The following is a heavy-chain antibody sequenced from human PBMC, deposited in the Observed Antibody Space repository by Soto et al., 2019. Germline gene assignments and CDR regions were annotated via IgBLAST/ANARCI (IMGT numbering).Heavy chain of an antibody. CDR1: GDSLNSRSYY. D-gene: IGHD2-21*02. J-gene: IGHJ4*01. CDR3: APQRTSVLTQAYFD. Sequence: PSETLSRTCTLTGDSLNSRSYYGGWIRQPPGNGLEWIGSIYYSGRTYNNPSLRSRVSTSTDSCHDQFSLMLKSLTAADSALYFSAPQRTSVLTQAYFD. V-gene: IGHV4-39*01. CDR2: IYYSGRT.